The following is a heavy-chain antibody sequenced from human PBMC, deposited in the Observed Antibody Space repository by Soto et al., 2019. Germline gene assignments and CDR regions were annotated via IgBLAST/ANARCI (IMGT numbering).Heavy chain of an antibody. CDR2: ISAYNGNT. J-gene: IGHJ3*02. CDR3: ARGDYYDSSGPNAFDI. Sequence: GASVKVSCKASGYTFTSYGISWVRQAPGQGLEWMGWISAYNGNTNYAQKLQGRVTMTTDTSTSTAYMELRSLRSDDTAVYYCARGDYYDSSGPNAFDIWGQGTMVTVSS. V-gene: IGHV1-18*01. CDR1: GYTFTSYG. D-gene: IGHD3-22*01.